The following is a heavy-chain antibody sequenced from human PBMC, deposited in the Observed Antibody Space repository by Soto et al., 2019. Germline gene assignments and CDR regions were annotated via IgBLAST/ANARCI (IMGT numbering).Heavy chain of an antibody. Sequence: QVQLQESGPGLVKPSGTLSLTCAVSGGSISSSNWWSWVRQPPGKGLEWIGEIYHSGSTNYNPSLKGGCTISVDKCMNQFSLKLSSVTAADTAGYYCAGGRYCTNGVCYYYGMDVWGQGTTVTVSS. J-gene: IGHJ6*02. V-gene: IGHV4-4*02. CDR1: GGSISSSNW. CDR2: IYHSGST. D-gene: IGHD2-8*01. CDR3: AGGRYCTNGVCYYYGMDV.